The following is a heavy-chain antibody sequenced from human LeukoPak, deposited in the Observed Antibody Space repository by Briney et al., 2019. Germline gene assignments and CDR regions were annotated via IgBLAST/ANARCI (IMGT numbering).Heavy chain of an antibody. CDR2: IKSEGEGATT. D-gene: IGHD3-3*02. CDR3: IAHFPYFYGFDV. Sequence: GVSLRLSCESSGFTIGTAWMSWVRQAPGKGLEWLGHIKSEGEGATTDYAAPAKGRFAISRDDSKNMIYLQMSSLKIDDTAIYYCIAHFPYFYGFDVWGKGTTVTVSS. J-gene: IGHJ6*04. V-gene: IGHV3-15*01. CDR1: GFTIGTAW.